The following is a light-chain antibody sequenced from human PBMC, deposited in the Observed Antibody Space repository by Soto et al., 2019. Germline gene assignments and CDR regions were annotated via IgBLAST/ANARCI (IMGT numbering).Light chain of an antibody. CDR2: DAS. CDR3: QQRRT. J-gene: IGKJ3*01. Sequence: EIVLTQSPATPSLSPGERATLSCRASQSVSTYLAWYQQKPGQASRLLIYDASNRATGIPARFSGSESGTDFTLPISSLEPEDFAVYYCQQRRTFGPGTKVDI. V-gene: IGKV3-11*01. CDR1: QSVSTY.